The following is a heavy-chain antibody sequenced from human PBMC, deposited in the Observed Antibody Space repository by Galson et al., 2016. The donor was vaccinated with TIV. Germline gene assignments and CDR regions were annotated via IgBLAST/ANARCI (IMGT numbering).Heavy chain of an antibody. CDR3: ASDRNTAFETYHNHDRMDV. V-gene: IGHV1-69*13. CDR1: GGTFSSYV. D-gene: IGHD5-18*01. CDR2: IIPLFRTT. Sequence: SVKVSCKASGGTFSSYVFNWVRLAPGQGLEWMGGIIPLFRTTNYAQKFQGRVTITADESTNTSYRELNSLRSGDTAVYYCASDRNTAFETYHNHDRMDVWGQGTTVTVSS. J-gene: IGHJ6*02.